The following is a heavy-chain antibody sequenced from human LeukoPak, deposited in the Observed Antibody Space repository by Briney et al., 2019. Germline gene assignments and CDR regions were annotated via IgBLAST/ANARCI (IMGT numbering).Heavy chain of an antibody. Sequence: SETLSLTCTVSGGSISSYYWSWIRQPPGKGLEWIGYIYYSGSTNYNPSLKSRVTISVGTSKNQFSLKLSSVTAADTAVYYCARARDYYGSGSPPNWFDPWGQGTLVTVSS. V-gene: IGHV4-59*01. J-gene: IGHJ5*02. CDR2: IYYSGST. CDR1: GGSISSYY. D-gene: IGHD3-10*01. CDR3: ARARDYYGSGSPPNWFDP.